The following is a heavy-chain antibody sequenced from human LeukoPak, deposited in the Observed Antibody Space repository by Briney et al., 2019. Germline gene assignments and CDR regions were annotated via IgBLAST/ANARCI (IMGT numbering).Heavy chain of an antibody. D-gene: IGHD6-19*01. Sequence: VASVKVSCKASGYTFTSYTITWVRQAPGQGLEWMGWISAYNGNTNYAQKLQGRVTMTTDTSTSTAYMELRSLRSDDTAVYYCARDHDKAVAGKVDYWGQGTPVTVSS. CDR3: ARDHDKAVAGKVDY. CDR1: GYTFTSYT. V-gene: IGHV1-18*04. J-gene: IGHJ4*02. CDR2: ISAYNGNT.